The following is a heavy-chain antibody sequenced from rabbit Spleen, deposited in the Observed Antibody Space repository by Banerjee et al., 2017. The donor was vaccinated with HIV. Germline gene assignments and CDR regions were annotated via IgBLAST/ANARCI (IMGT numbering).Heavy chain of an antibody. CDR3: ARTHTDSSAYSV. V-gene: IGHV1S69*01. CDR2: VDASGSI. J-gene: IGHJ6*01. D-gene: IGHD1-1*01. CDR1: GFSLSNFA. Sequence: KESGGGLVTPGGTLTLTCTVSGFSLSNFAVTWVRQAPGKGLEWIGIVDASGSIYYASWAKGRFTISKTSTTVDLKITSPTIEDTATYICARTHTDSSAYSVWGPGTLVTVS.